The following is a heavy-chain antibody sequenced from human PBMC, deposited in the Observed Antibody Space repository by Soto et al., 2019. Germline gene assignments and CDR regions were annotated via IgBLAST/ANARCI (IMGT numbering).Heavy chain of an antibody. D-gene: IGHD6-13*01. CDR3: AKDIIEEAGTSYGMDV. CDR1: GFTFSSYG. CDR2: ISYDGSNK. V-gene: IGHV3-30*18. Sequence: QVQLVESGGGVVQPGRSLRLSCAASGFTFSSYGMHWVRQAPGKGLEWVAVISYDGSNKYYADSVKGRFTISRDNATNTVYLQMTRLRAEDTAVYYCAKDIIEEAGTSYGMDVWGEGTTVTVSS. J-gene: IGHJ6*04.